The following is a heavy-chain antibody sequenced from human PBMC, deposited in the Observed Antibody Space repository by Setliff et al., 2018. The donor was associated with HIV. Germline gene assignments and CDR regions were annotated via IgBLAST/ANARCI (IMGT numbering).Heavy chain of an antibody. Sequence: PSETLSLTCTVYGGSFSNYYWNWIRQPPGKGLEWIGEINHSGSTNCNPSLKSRVTISVDTSKNQFSLNLTSVTAEDTAVYYCARGLPKKPSTVTNYWYFDLWGRGTLVTVSS. CDR2: INHSGST. J-gene: IGHJ2*01. V-gene: IGHV4-34*01. CDR1: GGSFSNYY. D-gene: IGHD4-17*01. CDR3: ARGLPKKPSTVTNYWYFDL.